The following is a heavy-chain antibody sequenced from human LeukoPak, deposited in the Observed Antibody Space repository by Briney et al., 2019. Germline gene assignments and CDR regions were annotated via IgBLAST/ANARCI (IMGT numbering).Heavy chain of an antibody. J-gene: IGHJ3*02. CDR1: GFTFRNYA. V-gene: IGHV3-23*01. Sequence: TGGSLRLSCAASGFTFRNYAMSWVRQAPGKGLEWVSSISSSTGSTFHADSVKGRFTISRDNSKNTLCLQMNSLRAEDTAVYYCAKRRGDYELYDIDIWGQGTMVTVSS. CDR3: AKRRGDYELYDIDI. CDR2: ISSSTGST. D-gene: IGHD4-17*01.